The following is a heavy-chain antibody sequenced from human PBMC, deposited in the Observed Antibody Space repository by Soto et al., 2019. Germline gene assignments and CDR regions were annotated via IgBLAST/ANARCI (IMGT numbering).Heavy chain of an antibody. CDR2: IYYSGTT. J-gene: IGHJ6*02. Sequence: SENLSLTCTVSGGSMSSGDYYGCWIRQPPGKGLEWIGYIYYSGTTYYNPSLKSRVTISVDTSKKQFSLKVSSVTAADTAVDYWARAFIQLWTHYHYCILVWGQGLSVTVSS. CDR1: GGSMSSGDYY. CDR3: ARAFIQLWTHYHYCILV. D-gene: IGHD5-18*01. V-gene: IGHV4-30-4*01.